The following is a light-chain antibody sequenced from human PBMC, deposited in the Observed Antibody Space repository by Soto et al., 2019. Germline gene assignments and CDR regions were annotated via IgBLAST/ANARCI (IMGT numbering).Light chain of an antibody. CDR1: QTVRSNY. V-gene: IGKV3-20*01. CDR3: QQYGSSPLT. Sequence: EVVLTQSPGTLSLSPGERATLSCRASQTVRSNYLAWYQQKPGQAPRLLIYGASSRATGIPDRFSGSGSGTDFSLNISRLEPEDFAVYYCQQYGSSPLTFGGGTKVEIK. CDR2: GAS. J-gene: IGKJ4*01.